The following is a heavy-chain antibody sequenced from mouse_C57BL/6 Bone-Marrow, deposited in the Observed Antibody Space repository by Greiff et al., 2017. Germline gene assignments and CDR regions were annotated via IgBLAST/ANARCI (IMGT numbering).Heavy chain of an antibody. CDR3: TSDITTVV. Sequence: EVQVVESGEGLVKPGGSLKLSCAASGFTFSSYALSWVRPTLAKRLGWVAYISSGGDYIYYADTVKGRFTISRDTARNTLYLQMSSLKSEDTGMYYCTSDITTVVWGQGTSVTVSA. V-gene: IGHV5-9-1*02. CDR2: ISSGGDYI. J-gene: IGHJ4*01. CDR1: GFTFSSYA. D-gene: IGHD1-1*01.